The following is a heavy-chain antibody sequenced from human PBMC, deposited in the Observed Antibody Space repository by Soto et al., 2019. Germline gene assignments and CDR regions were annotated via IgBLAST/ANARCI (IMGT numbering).Heavy chain of an antibody. CDR3: ARHPFYAWGAFDI. CDR1: GGSISSYY. Sequence: QVQLQESGPGLVKPSETLSLTCTVSGGSISSYYWSWIRQPPGKGLEWIGYIYYSGSTNYNPSLKSRVTISVDTSKNQFSLKLSSVTAADTAVYYWARHPFYAWGAFDIWGQGTMVTVSS. J-gene: IGHJ3*02. D-gene: IGHD3-16*01. V-gene: IGHV4-59*08. CDR2: IYYSGST.